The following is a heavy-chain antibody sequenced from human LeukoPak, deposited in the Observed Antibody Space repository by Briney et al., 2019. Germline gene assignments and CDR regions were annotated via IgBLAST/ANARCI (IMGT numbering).Heavy chain of an antibody. J-gene: IGHJ4*02. D-gene: IGHD2-21*01. CDR3: AVDEGSCGY. CDR1: GYSISSGYY. V-gene: IGHV4-38-2*01. CDR2: IYHSGST. Sequence: KPSETLSLTCAVSGYSISSGYYWGWIRQPPGKGLEWIGSIYHSGSTYYNPSLKSRVTISVDTSKNQFSLKLSSVTAADTAVYYCAVDEGSCGYWGQGTLVTVSS.